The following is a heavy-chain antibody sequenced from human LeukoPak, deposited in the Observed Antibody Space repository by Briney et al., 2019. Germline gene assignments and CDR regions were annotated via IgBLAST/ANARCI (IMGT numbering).Heavy chain of an antibody. CDR3: ARTSDGEDYYYYMDV. CDR1: GGTFSSYA. J-gene: IGHJ6*03. V-gene: IGHV1-69*05. Sequence: SVKVSCKASGGTFSSYAISWVRQAPGQGLEWMGGIIPIFGTANYAQKFQGRVTITTDESTSTAYMELSSLRSEDTAVFYCARTSDGEDYYYYMDVWGKGTTVTVSS. CDR2: IIPIFGTA. D-gene: IGHD4-17*01.